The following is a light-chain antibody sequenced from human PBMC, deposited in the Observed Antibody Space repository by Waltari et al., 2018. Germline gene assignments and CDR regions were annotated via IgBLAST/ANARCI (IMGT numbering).Light chain of an antibody. CDR1: SRKVRGLNY. CDR3: GSYTSSTTPYV. J-gene: IGLJ1*01. Sequence: QSALTQPASVSGSPGQSIALSCSGTSRKVRGLNYVTWYQQHPGKAPKVMIYDVNNRPSGVSNRFSGSKSGNTASLTISGLQAEDEADYYCGSYTSSTTPYVFGTGTKVTVL. V-gene: IGLV2-14*01. CDR2: DVN.